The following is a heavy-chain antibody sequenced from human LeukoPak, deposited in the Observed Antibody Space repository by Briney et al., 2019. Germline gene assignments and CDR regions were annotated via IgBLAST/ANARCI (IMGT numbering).Heavy chain of an antibody. D-gene: IGHD2-2*01. Sequence: ASVKVSCKASGYTFTSYYMHWVRQASGQGLGWMGVINPSGGSTSYAQKFQGRVTMTRDTSTSTVYVELSSLRSEDTAVYYCAILLGYCSSTSCPTFDYWGQGTLVTVSS. CDR1: GYTFTSYY. V-gene: IGHV1-46*01. CDR2: INPSGGST. CDR3: AILLGYCSSTSCPTFDY. J-gene: IGHJ4*02.